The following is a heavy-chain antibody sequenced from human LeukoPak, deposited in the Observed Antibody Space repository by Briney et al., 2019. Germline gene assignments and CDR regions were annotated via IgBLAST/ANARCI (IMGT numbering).Heavy chain of an antibody. CDR1: GYTFTSYA. D-gene: IGHD3-10*01. Sequence: ASVKVSCKASGYTFTSYAMHWVRQAPGQRLEWMGWINAGNGNTKYSQKFQGRVTITRDTSASTAYMELSSLRSEDTAVYYCARDSGYYGSGSYWGQGTLVTVSS. CDR2: INAGNGNT. J-gene: IGHJ4*02. V-gene: IGHV1-3*01. CDR3: ARDSGYYGSGSY.